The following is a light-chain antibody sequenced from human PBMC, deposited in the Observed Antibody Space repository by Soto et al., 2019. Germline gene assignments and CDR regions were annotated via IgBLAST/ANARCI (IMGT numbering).Light chain of an antibody. J-gene: IGLJ1*01. Sequence: QSVLTQPASVSGSPGQSIAISCTGTSSDVGAYIYVSWYQHHPGKAPKLILYDVSARPSGVSDRFSGSKSGNTASLTIPGLQPEDEADYYCSSYTSSSTEVFGTGTKVTVL. CDR1: SSDVGAYIY. V-gene: IGLV2-14*03. CDR2: DVS. CDR3: SSYTSSSTEV.